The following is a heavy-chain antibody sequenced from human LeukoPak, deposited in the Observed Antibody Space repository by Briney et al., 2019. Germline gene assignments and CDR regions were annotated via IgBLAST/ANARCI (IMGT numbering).Heavy chain of an antibody. J-gene: IGHJ3*02. CDR1: GGTFSTYA. V-gene: IGHV1-69*05. CDR3: ARARDTYYYDSRGYYDASDI. Sequence: ASVKVSCKAAGGTFSTYAINWVRQAPGQGLEWMGGIIPVFGTANYAQKFQGRVTITTDESTSTAYMELSSLRSEDTAVYYCARARDTYYYDSRGYYDASDIWDQGTMVTVSS. D-gene: IGHD3-22*01. CDR2: IIPVFGTA.